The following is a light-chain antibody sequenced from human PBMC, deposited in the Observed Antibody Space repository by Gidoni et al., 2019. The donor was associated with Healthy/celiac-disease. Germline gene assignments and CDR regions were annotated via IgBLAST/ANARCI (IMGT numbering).Light chain of an antibody. Sequence: LQITPSPSPLSASVGDGVTITCRASQSISSYLNWYQQKPGKAPKLLIYAASSLQSGVPSRFSGSGSGTDFTLTISSLQPEDFATYYCQQSYSTLWTFGQXTKVEIK. V-gene: IGKV1-39*01. J-gene: IGKJ1*01. CDR3: QQSYSTLWT. CDR2: AAS. CDR1: QSISSY.